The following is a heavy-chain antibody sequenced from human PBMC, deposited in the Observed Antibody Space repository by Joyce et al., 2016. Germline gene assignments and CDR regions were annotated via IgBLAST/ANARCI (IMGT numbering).Heavy chain of an antibody. CDR1: GGTFSSYA. CDR3: ATLGTATVTPYYVYMDV. CDR2: IMPIFGTP. V-gene: IGHV1-69*06. D-gene: IGHD4-17*01. Sequence: QVQLVQSGAEVKKPGSSVKVSCKASGGTFSSYAISWVRQAPGQGLEWMGGIMPIFGTPKYAQKCQGRVTITADKSTNTAYMELSSLRSEETAVYYWATLGTATVTPYYVYMDVWGKGTTVTVSS. J-gene: IGHJ6*03.